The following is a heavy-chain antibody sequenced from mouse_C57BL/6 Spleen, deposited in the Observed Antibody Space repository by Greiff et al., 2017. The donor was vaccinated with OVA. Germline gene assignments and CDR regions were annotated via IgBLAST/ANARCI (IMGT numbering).Heavy chain of an antibody. Sequence: VKPGASVKLSCKASGYTFTSYWMQWVKQRPGQGLEWIGEIDPSDSYTNYNQKFKGKATLTVDTSSSTAYMQLSSLTSEDSAVYYCARYPITTVVAPDYWGQGTTLTVSS. CDR2: IDPSDSYT. V-gene: IGHV1-50*01. D-gene: IGHD1-1*01. CDR1: GYTFTSYW. CDR3: ARYPITTVVAPDY. J-gene: IGHJ2*01.